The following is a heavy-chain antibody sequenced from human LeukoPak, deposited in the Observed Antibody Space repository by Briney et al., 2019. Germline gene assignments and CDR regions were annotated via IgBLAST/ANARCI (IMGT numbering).Heavy chain of an antibody. CDR2: IYYSGSA. V-gene: IGHV4-39*07. J-gene: IGHJ4*02. CDR3: ARGFYSPHY. D-gene: IGHD4-11*01. CDR1: GGSISSSSHY. Sequence: SETLSLTCTVSGGSISSSSHYWAWIRQPPGKGLEWIGSIYYSGSAYYNPSLKSRITISVDTSKNQFSLKLSSVTAADTAVYYCARGFYSPHYWGQGTLVSVSS.